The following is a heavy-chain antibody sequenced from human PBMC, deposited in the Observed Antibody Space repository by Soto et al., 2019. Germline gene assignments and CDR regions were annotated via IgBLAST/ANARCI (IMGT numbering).Heavy chain of an antibody. D-gene: IGHD3-3*01. CDR2: ISYDSDTI. Sequence: RRLSCAGSGFTFGTYSMNWVRQAAGKGLEWIAYISYDSDTIQYADSVKGRFTISRDNAKNSLYLQMNSLGDEDTAVYYCARLYYDYVWGQGTTVTVSS. CDR3: ARLYYDYV. J-gene: IGHJ6*02. CDR1: GFTFGTYS. V-gene: IGHV3-48*02.